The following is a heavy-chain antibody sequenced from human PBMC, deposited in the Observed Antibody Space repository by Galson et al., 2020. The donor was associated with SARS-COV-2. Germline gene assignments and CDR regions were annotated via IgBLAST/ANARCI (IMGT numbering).Heavy chain of an antibody. CDR3: TRQGSSSWLEFDY. CDR1: GFTFSVSA. D-gene: IGHD2-15*01. CDR2: IRSKAKSYAT. Sequence: KVSCAASGFTFSVSAMHWVRQASGKGLEWVGRIRSKAKSYATEYAPSVKGRFTISRDDSKNTAYLQMNSLKTEDTAVYYCTRQGSSSWLEFDYLGQGSLVTVSP. V-gene: IGHV3-73*01. J-gene: IGHJ4*02.